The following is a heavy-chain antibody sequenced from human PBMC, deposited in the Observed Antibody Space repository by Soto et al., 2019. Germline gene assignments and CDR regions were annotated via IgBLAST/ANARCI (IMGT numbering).Heavy chain of an antibody. CDR2: MNPNSGNT. CDR3: ARVGSGSSGWGKGFVFDY. CDR1: GYTFTSYD. V-gene: IGHV1-8*01. D-gene: IGHD6-19*01. Sequence: QVQLVQSGAEVKKPGASVKVSCKASGYTFTSYDINWVRQATGQGLEWMGWMNPNSGNTGYAQKFQGRATMTRNTSISTAYMELSSLRSEDTAVYYCARVGSGSSGWGKGFVFDYWGQGTLVTASS. J-gene: IGHJ4*02.